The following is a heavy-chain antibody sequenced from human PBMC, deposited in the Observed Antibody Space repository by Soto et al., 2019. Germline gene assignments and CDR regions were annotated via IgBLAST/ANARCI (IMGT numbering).Heavy chain of an antibody. CDR1: GYTFTSYY. V-gene: IGHV1-46*01. Sequence: ASVKVSCKASGYTFTSYYMHWVRQAPGQGLEWMGIINPSGGSTSYAQKFQGRVTMTRDTSTSTVYMELSSLRSEDTAVYYCARDIGGYSYGLYYYYYYGMDVGGQGTTVTGSS. D-gene: IGHD5-18*01. CDR3: ARDIGGYSYGLYYYYYYGMDV. J-gene: IGHJ6*02. CDR2: INPSGGST.